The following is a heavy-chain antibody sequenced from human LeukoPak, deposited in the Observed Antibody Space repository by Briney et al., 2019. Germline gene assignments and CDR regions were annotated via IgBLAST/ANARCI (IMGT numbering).Heavy chain of an antibody. D-gene: IGHD1-1*01. CDR3: AKATGTHFYYYGMDV. J-gene: IGHJ6*02. CDR1: GFTFSSYA. Sequence: PGGSLRLSCAASGFTFSSYAMSWVRQAPGKGLEWVSAISGSGGSTYYADSVKGRFTISRVNSKNTLYLQMNSLRAEDTAVYYCAKATGTHFYYYGMDVWGQGTTVTVSS. V-gene: IGHV3-23*01. CDR2: ISGSGGST.